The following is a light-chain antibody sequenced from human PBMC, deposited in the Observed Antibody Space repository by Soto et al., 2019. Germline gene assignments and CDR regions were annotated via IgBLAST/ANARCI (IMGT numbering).Light chain of an antibody. J-gene: IGLJ3*02. V-gene: IGLV6-57*03. CDR2: EDN. CDR1: SGSIASNY. Sequence: NFMLTQPHSVSESPGKTVTISCTRSSGSIASNYVQWYQQRPGSAPTTVIYEDNQRPSGVPDRFSGSIDSSSNSASLTTSGLKTEDEADYYCQSYDSSNHEVFGGGTQLTVL. CDR3: QSYDSSNHEV.